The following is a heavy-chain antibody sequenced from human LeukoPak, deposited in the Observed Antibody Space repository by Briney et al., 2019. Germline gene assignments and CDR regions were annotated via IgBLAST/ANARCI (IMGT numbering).Heavy chain of an antibody. Sequence: GGSLRLSCAASGFTFSTYGLHWVRQAPGKGLEWLAAISYDGSNKYYADSVKGRFTISRDNSKNTLYLQVNGLRAEDTAVYYCAKRNYDSSGYYIDYWGQGTLVTVSS. V-gene: IGHV3-30*18. CDR1: GFTFSTYG. J-gene: IGHJ4*02. CDR2: ISYDGSNK. D-gene: IGHD3-22*01. CDR3: AKRNYDSSGYYIDY.